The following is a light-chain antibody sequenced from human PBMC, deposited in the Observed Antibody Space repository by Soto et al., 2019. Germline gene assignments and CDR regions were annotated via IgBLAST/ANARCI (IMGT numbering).Light chain of an antibody. CDR2: VAS. CDR1: QSVSSSY. Sequence: EIVLTQSPGTLSLSPGERATLSCRASQSVSSSYLAWYQQKPGQAPRLLIYVASSRATGIPDRFSGSGSGTAFTLTISRLEPEDFAVYYCQQYCSSPFTFGGGTKVEIK. CDR3: QQYCSSPFT. J-gene: IGKJ4*01. V-gene: IGKV3-20*01.